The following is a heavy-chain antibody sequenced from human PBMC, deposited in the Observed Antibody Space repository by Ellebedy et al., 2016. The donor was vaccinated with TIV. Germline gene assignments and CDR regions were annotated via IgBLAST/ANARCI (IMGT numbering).Heavy chain of an antibody. V-gene: IGHV4-59*01. CDR2: VFSSGYT. J-gene: IGHJ4*02. CDR1: AGSIGRYF. Sequence: MPSETLSLTCSVSAGSIGRYFWTWIRPSPAKGLEWIGYVFSSGYTNYNPSLESRVTISIDTSKGQFSLRLTSVTAADTAVYYCARGYDNTGFYDCPYDHWGQGTLVTVSS. CDR3: ARGYDNTGFYDCPYDH. D-gene: IGHD2-21*02.